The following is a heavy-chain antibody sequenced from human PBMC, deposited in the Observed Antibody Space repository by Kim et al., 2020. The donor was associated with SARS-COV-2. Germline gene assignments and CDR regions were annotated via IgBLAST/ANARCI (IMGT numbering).Heavy chain of an antibody. CDR3: ARGYCSGGNCYSYFDY. V-gene: IGHV4-59*13. CDR1: GVSISGYY. CDR2: MFDTGSV. D-gene: IGHD2-15*01. Sequence: SETLSLTCTVSGVSISGYYWGWIRQPPGRGLEWVGYMFDTGSVNYNPSLKARATRSIDTSRNQFSLNLNSVTAADTAVYYCARGYCSGGNCYSYFDYWGPGILVTVSS. J-gene: IGHJ4*02.